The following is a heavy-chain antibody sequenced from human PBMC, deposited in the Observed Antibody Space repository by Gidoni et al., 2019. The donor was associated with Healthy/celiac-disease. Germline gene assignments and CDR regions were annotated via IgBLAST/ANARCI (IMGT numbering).Heavy chain of an antibody. CDR1: GFTFSNAW. CDR2: IKSKTDGGTT. D-gene: IGHD3-10*01. J-gene: IGHJ4*02. Sequence: EVQLVVSGGGLVKPGGSLILSCAASGFTFSNAWMSWVRQAPGKGLELVGRIKSKTDGGTTDYAAPVKGRFTISRDDSKNTLYLQMNSLKTEDTAVYYCTTERDHVLLWFGELFEYWGQGTLVTVSS. V-gene: IGHV3-15*01. CDR3: TTERDHVLLWFGELFEY.